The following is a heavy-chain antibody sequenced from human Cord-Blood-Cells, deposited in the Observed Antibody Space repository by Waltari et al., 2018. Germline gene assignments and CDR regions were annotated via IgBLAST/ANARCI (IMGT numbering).Heavy chain of an antibody. J-gene: IGHJ3*02. D-gene: IGHD6-6*01. Sequence: EVQLVESGGGLIQPRGSLRLSCAASGFTVSSNYMSWVRQAPGKGLEWVSVIYSGCSTYYADSVKGRFTISRDNSKNTLYLQMNSLRAEDTAVYYCARAPYSSSFAFDIWGQGTMVTVSS. CDR1: GFTVSSNY. CDR3: ARAPYSSSFAFDI. CDR2: IYSGCST. V-gene: IGHV3-53*01.